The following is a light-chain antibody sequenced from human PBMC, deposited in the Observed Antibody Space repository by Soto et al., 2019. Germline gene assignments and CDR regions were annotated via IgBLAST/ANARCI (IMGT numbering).Light chain of an antibody. CDR1: QSVSSN. J-gene: IGKJ1*01. CDR2: GAS. Sequence: DIVMTQSPATLSVSPGERVTLSCRASQSVSSNLAWYQQKPGQAPRLLIYGASTRATGIPARFSGSGSGTEFTLTISSLQSEDFAVYYCQQYNNWLSTFGQGTKVDIK. CDR3: QQYNNWLST. V-gene: IGKV3-15*01.